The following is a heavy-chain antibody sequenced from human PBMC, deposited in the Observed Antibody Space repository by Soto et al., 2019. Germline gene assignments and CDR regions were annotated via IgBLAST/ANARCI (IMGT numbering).Heavy chain of an antibody. CDR3: AVYGYGVSAAAY. D-gene: IGHD4-17*01. CDR1: GLTFRNDW. J-gene: IGHJ4*02. V-gene: IGHV3-7*03. Sequence: PGGSLRLSCAGSGLTFRNDWLSWIRQAPGKGLEWVANINQDGSERYYVDSVRGRFTISRDNVENSLYLQLNSLRPEDTAVYYCAVYGYGVSAAAYWGQGTLVTVYS. CDR2: INQDGSER.